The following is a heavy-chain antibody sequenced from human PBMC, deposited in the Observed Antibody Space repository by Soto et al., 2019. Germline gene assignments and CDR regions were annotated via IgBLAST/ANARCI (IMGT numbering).Heavy chain of an antibody. CDR3: ARRITMVRGAVYYFDY. CDR1: GGTFSSYA. Sequence: QVQLVQSGAEVNKPGSSVKVSCMAAGGTFSSYAISWVRQAPGQGLEWMGGIIPIFGTANYAQKFQGRVTITADESTSTAYMELSSLRSEDTAVYYCARRITMVRGAVYYFDYWGQGTLVTVSS. V-gene: IGHV1-69*01. D-gene: IGHD3-10*01. J-gene: IGHJ4*02. CDR2: IIPIFGTA.